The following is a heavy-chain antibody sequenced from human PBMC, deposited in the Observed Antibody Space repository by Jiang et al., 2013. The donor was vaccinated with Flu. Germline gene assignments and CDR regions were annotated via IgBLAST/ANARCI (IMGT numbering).Heavy chain of an antibody. CDR3: AHITRYCYGGRCYGGFDY. D-gene: IGHD2-15*01. J-gene: IGHJ4*02. V-gene: IGHV2-5*02. CDR1: GFSLTATGAG. Sequence: KPTQTLTLTCTFSGFSLTATGAGVGWIRQPPGKALEWLALIYWDDDERYSPSLGXRHTITKDTSKNQVVLTVTNMDPVDTATYYCAHITRYCYGGRCYGGFDYWGQGTLVTVSS. CDR2: IYWDDDE.